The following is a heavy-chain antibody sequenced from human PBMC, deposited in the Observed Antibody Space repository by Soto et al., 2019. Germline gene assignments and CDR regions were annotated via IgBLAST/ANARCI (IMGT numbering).Heavy chain of an antibody. CDR1: GVTFSSYA. D-gene: IGHD3-22*01. CDR2: IIPIFGTT. Sequence: QVQLVQSGAEVKKPGSSVKVSCKASGVTFSSYAISWVRQAPGQGLEWMGGIIPIFGTTDYAQKFQGRVTISADESTSRACMELRSLSSEDTAVYYCATEPPARHYDRGGYYSSWGQGTLVTVSS. V-gene: IGHV1-69*01. J-gene: IGHJ4*02. CDR3: ATEPPARHYDRGGYYSS.